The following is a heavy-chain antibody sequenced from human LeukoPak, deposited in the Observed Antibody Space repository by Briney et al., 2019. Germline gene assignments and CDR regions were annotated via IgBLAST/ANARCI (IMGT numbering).Heavy chain of an antibody. Sequence: SVKVSCKASGGTFSSYAISWVRQAPGRGLEWMGGIIPIFGTANYAQKFQGRVTITADESTSTAYMELSSLRSEDTAVYYCARDRGYSGYDYYYYYGMDVWGQGTTVTVSS. CDR1: GGTFSSYA. CDR3: ARDRGYSGYDYYYYYGMDV. J-gene: IGHJ6*02. V-gene: IGHV1-69*13. CDR2: IIPIFGTA. D-gene: IGHD5-12*01.